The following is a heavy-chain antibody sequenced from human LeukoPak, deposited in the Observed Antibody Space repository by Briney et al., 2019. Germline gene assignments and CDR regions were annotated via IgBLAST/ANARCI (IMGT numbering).Heavy chain of an antibody. J-gene: IGHJ4*02. D-gene: IGHD3-22*01. V-gene: IGHV1-69*13. Sequence: GASVKVSCTASGGTFSSYAISWVRQAPGQGLEWMGGIIPIFGTANYAQKFQGRVTITADESTSTAYMELSSLRSEDTAVYYCARVPHDYYDSSGYWGQGTLVTVSS. CDR3: ARVPHDYYDSSGY. CDR2: IIPIFGTA. CDR1: GGTFSSYA.